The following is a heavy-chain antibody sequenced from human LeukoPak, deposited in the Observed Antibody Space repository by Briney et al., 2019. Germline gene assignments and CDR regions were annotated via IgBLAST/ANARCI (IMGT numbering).Heavy chain of an antibody. J-gene: IGHJ4*02. D-gene: IGHD5-12*01. CDR3: ARGGGYAPFDY. V-gene: IGHV3-53*01. Sequence: GGSLRLSCAASGFTFSSYWMSWVRQAPGKGLEWVSVIYSGGSTYYADSVKGRFTISRDNSKNTLYLQMNSLRAEDTAVYYCARGGGYAPFDYWGQGTLVTVSS. CDR1: GFTFSSYW. CDR2: IYSGGST.